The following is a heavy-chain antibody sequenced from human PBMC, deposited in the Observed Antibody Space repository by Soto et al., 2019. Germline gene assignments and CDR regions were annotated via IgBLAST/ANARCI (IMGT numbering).Heavy chain of an antibody. CDR2: ISPFSGNT. V-gene: IGHV1-18*04. J-gene: IGHJ2*01. D-gene: IGHD2-21*02. Sequence: QGPLVQSGAAVGKPGASVKVSCKASGYTFTSYGITWVRQAPGQGLEWMGWISPFSGNTKYAEKFNDRVTLTADTSTSTAYIVLRSLRSDDTAVSYCERENEYGGNFWYFDLWGRGTLVSVSS. CDR3: ERENEYGGNFWYFDL. CDR1: GYTFTSYG.